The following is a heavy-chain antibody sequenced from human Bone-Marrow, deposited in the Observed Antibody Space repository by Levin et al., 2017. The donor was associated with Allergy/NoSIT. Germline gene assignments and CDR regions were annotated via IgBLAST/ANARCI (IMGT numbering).Heavy chain of an antibody. CDR1: GFAIDSRA. CDR2: ISNNRGKT. J-gene: IGHJ4*01. V-gene: IGHV3-23*01. D-gene: IGHD6-19*01. CDR3: AKDSPSSGWPTFDS. Sequence: GGSLRLSCAASGFAIDSRAMSWVRQAPGQGLEWVASISNNRGKTYYADSVRGRFTISRDSSENTLSLQMNSLRVGDTAMYYCAKDSPSSGWPTFDSWGHGTLVAVST.